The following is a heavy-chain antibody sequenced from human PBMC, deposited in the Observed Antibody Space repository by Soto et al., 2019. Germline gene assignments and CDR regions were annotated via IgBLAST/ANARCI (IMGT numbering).Heavy chain of an antibody. CDR3: ARDREEVEYSSSSLPGVVIKWEKKQKKYYYYYGMDV. CDR2: IWYDGSNK. V-gene: IGHV3-33*01. Sequence: PGGSLRLSCAASGFTFSSYGMHWVRQAPGKGLEWVAVIWYDGSNKYYADSVKGRFTISRDNSKNTLYLQMNSLRAEDTAVYYCARDREEVEYSSSSLPGVVIKWEKKQKKYYYYYGMDVWGQGTTVTVSS. CDR1: GFTFSSYG. D-gene: IGHD6-6*01. J-gene: IGHJ6*02.